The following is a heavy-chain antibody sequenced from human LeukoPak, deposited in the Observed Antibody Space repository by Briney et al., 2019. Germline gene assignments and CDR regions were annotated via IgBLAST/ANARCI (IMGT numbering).Heavy chain of an antibody. CDR2: INHSGST. D-gene: IGHD3-16*02. J-gene: IGHJ4*02. CDR3: AGHDRISYDYVWGSSR. CDR1: GGSLSGYY. Sequence: PSETLSLTCAVYGGSLSGYYWSWIRQPPGKGLEWIGEINHSGSTNYNPSLKSRVTISVDTSKNQFSLKLSSVTAADTAVYYCAGHDRISYDYVWGSSRRGQGTLVTVSS. V-gene: IGHV4-34*01.